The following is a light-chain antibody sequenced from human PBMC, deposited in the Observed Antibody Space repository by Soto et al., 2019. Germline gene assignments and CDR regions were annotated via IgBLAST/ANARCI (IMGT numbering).Light chain of an antibody. J-gene: IGKJ2*01. CDR2: DAS. V-gene: IGKV3-11*01. Sequence: EIVLTQSPATLSLSPGERATLSCRASQSVSSYLAWYQQKPGQAPRLLIYDASNRATCIPARFSGSGSGTDFTLTTSSLEPEDFEIYYCQQRSNWPPTFGQGTKLEIK. CDR3: QQRSNWPPT. CDR1: QSVSSY.